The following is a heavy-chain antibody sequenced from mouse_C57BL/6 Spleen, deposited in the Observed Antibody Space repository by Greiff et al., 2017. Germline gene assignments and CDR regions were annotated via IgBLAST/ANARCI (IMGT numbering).Heavy chain of an antibody. Sequence: EVKLVESGEGLVKPGGSLKLSCAASGFTFSSYAMSWVRQTPEKRLEWVAYISSGGDYIYYADTVKGRFTISRDNARNTLYLQMSSLKSEDTAMYYCTRDHYYGSSGGYFDVWGTGTTVTVSS. V-gene: IGHV5-9-1*02. D-gene: IGHD1-1*01. CDR3: TRDHYYGSSGGYFDV. J-gene: IGHJ1*03. CDR2: ISSGGDYI. CDR1: GFTFSSYA.